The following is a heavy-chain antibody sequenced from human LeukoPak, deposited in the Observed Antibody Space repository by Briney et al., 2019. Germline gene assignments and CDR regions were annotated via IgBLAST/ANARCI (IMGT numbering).Heavy chain of an antibody. D-gene: IGHD6-19*01. CDR2: INHSGST. CDR1: GGSFSGYY. CDR3: ARGKAAVVGILIDY. V-gene: IGHV4-34*01. J-gene: IGHJ4*02. Sequence: PSETLSLTCAVYGGSFSGYYWSWIRQPPGKGLEWIGEINHSGSTNYNPSLKGRVTIAVDTSKNQFSLKLRSVPAADTAVYYCARGKAAVVGILIDYWGQGTLVTVSS.